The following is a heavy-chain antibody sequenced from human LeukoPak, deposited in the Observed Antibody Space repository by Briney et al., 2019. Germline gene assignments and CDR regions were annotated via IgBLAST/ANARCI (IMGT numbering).Heavy chain of an antibody. Sequence: SETLSLTCTVSGGSISTYYWSWIRQPPGKGLAWIGYIYYTGSTNYNPSLKSRVTISIDTSKNQFSLKLSSVTAADTAVYYCARWTGSGWYSNWFDPWGQGTLVTVSS. CDR3: ARWTGSGWYSNWFDP. V-gene: IGHV4-59*12. CDR2: IYYTGST. CDR1: GGSISTYY. J-gene: IGHJ5*02. D-gene: IGHD6-19*01.